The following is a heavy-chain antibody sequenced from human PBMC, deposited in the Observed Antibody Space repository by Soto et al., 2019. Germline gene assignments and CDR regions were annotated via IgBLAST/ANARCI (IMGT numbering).Heavy chain of an antibody. CDR1: GYSLTSGYY. Sequence: SETLSLTCAVSGYSLTSGYYCGWIRQPPGKGLEWIGSIYHSGDTYYNPSLKSRVTISVDTSKNHFSLQLTSVTAADTAVYYCARARIVVAGTIVDYWGQGTLVTVS. V-gene: IGHV4-38-2*01. CDR2: IYHSGDT. D-gene: IGHD6-19*01. J-gene: IGHJ4*02. CDR3: ARARIVVAGTIVDY.